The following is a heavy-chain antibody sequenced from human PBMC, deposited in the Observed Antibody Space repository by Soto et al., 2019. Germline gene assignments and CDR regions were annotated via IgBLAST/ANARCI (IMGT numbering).Heavy chain of an antibody. Sequence: QVQLVQSAAEVEKPGSSVKVSCKASGGTFSSYTISWVRQAPGQGLEWMGRIIPILGIANYAQKFQGRVTITAAKSMSTAHMELSSMRSEDTAVCYCARDHLPIRPEDWGQGTLVTVSA. CDR1: GGTFSSYT. V-gene: IGHV1-69*08. CDR2: IIPILGIA. CDR3: ARDHLPIRPED. J-gene: IGHJ4*02.